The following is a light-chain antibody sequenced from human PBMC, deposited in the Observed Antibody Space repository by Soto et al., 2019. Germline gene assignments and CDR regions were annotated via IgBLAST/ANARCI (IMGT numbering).Light chain of an antibody. CDR1: SSDVGGSNY. V-gene: IGLV2-14*01. CDR3: SSYTSTTTPYV. Sequence: SVLTQPASVSGSPGQSTTISCTGTSSDVGGSNYVSWYQQHPGKAPKLMIYEVSDRPSGVSNRFSGSKSGNTASLTISGLQADDEADYYCSSYTSTTTPYVFGTGTKVTVL. CDR2: EVS. J-gene: IGLJ1*01.